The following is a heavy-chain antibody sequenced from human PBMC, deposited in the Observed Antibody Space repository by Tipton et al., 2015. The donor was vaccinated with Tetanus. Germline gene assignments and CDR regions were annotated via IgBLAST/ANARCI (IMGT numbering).Heavy chain of an antibody. CDR1: GGSMRSYY. Sequence: TLSLTCIVSGGSMRSYYWSWIRQPPGKGLEWIGEIHPSGIINYNPSLYNRVTISVDTSENQFSLRLTSVTAADTAVYYCARGLDQFKSGNLGGQGTLVTVSS. CDR2: IHPSGII. CDR3: ARGLDQFKSGNL. J-gene: IGHJ4*02. D-gene: IGHD1-26*01. V-gene: IGHV4-59*12.